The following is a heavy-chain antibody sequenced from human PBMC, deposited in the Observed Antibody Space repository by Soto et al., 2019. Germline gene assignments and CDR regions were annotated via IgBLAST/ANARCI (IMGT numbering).Heavy chain of an antibody. J-gene: IGHJ4*02. V-gene: IGHV2-5*02. CDR1: GLSFNRSGRS. CDR2: IYWDGDK. CDR3: AHSQAGSRGYYRRFAV. Sequence: SGPTLVNPTQTLTLTCTFSGLSFNRSGRSVGWIRQPPGKGLEWLALIYWDGDKRYSPSLKTRLAISKDASRSQVVLTMTDLDTVDTATYYWAHSQAGSRGYYRRFAVWGKGTRVTVGS. D-gene: IGHD3-22*01.